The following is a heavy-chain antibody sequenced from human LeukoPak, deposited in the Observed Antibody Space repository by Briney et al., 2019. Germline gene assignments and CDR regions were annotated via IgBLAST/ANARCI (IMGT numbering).Heavy chain of an antibody. D-gene: IGHD2-15*01. CDR3: VKVKDMTSWALEY. Sequence: KPSGTLSLTCAVSGGSISSSNWWSWVRQPPGKGLEWVGRIKSRGGGGTVDFAAPVQGRFSISRDDSRNTVYLQMNSLRPEDTAIYYCVKVKDMTSWALEYWGLGTLVTVSS. CDR2: IKSRGGGGTV. J-gene: IGHJ4*02. CDR1: GGSISSSNW. V-gene: IGHV3-15*07.